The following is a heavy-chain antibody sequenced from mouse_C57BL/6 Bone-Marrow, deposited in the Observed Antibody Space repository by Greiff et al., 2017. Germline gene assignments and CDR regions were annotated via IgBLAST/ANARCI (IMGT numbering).Heavy chain of an antibody. Sequence: DVQLQESGGGLVKPGGSLKLSCAASGFTFSDYGMHWVRQAPEKGLEWVAYISSGSSTIYYADTVKGRFTISRDNAKNTLFLQMTSLRSEDTAMYYCARPGYSAWFAYWGQGTLVTVSA. CDR3: ARPGYSAWFAY. D-gene: IGHD2-3*01. J-gene: IGHJ3*01. CDR1: GFTFSDYG. V-gene: IGHV5-17*01. CDR2: ISSGSSTI.